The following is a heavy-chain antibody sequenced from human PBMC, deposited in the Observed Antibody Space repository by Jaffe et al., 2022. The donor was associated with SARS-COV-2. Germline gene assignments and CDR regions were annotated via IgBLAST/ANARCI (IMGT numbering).Heavy chain of an antibody. V-gene: IGHV4-39*01. CDR3: VLFSREGRGDL. CDR2: IHYSGRM. CDR1: SGSISRDTNY. D-gene: IGHD1-26*01. J-gene: IGHJ1*01. Sequence: QLQLQESGPGLVKPSETLSLTCTVSSGSISRDTNYWGWVRQPPGKGLEWIANIHYSGRMYDNPSLRSRVTISVDTSKNQFFLSLSSVTAADTAVYYCVLFSREGRGDLWGQGTLVTVSS.